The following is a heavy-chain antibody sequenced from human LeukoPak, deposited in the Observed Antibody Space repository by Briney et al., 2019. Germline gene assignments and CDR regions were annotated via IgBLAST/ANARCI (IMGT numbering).Heavy chain of an antibody. CDR3: ARDIVVVPAAAHYYYYMDV. Sequence: GGSLRLSCAASGFTVSSNYMSWVRQAPGKGLEWVSVIYSGGSTYYADSVKGRFTISRDNSKNTLYLQMNSLRAEDTAVYYCARDIVVVPAAAHYYYYMDVWGKGTTVTVSS. J-gene: IGHJ6*03. V-gene: IGHV3-53*01. CDR1: GFTVSSNY. CDR2: IYSGGST. D-gene: IGHD2-2*01.